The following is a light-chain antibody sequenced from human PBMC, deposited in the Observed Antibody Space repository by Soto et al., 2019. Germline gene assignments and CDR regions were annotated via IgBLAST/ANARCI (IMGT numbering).Light chain of an antibody. J-gene: IGKJ4*01. V-gene: IGKV1-39*01. CDR3: QQSYSTLLT. CDR2: AAS. CDR1: QSISNY. Sequence: DIQMTQSPSSLSASVGDRVTITCRASQSISNYLNWYQQKPGKAPKLLIFAASSLQSGVPSRFSGSGAGTDFPLTISSLQPDDFATYYCQQSYSTLLTFGGGTKVEIK.